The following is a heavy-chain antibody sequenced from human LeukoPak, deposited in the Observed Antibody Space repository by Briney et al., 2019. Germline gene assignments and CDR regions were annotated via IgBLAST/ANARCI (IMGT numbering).Heavy chain of an antibody. CDR3: ARRRYYDSTGYFE. CDR1: GDYISSSSYY. CDR2: IYHSGRT. D-gene: IGHD3-22*01. J-gene: IGHJ1*01. Sequence: SGTLSLTCAVSGDYISSSSYYWGWIRQSPGTGLEWIGDIYHSGRTYYNPSPKSRVAISIDTSKNQFSLGLRSMTAADTAVFYCARRRYYDSTGYFEWGRGTMVTVSS. V-gene: IGHV4-39*01.